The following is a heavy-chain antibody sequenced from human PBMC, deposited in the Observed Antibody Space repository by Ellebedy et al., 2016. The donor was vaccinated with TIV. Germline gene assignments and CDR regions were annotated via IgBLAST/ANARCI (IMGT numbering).Heavy chain of an antibody. D-gene: IGHD4-17*01. Sequence: GESLKISCAASGFSVNKNYMSWVRQAPGKGLEWVSLIYGGGSTYYADSVKGRFTISRDPSKNTLYLHMNSLRAEDTALYSCAGRGSGDYPYFDFWGQGTLVTVSS. J-gene: IGHJ4*02. CDR1: GFSVNKNY. CDR3: AGRGSGDYPYFDF. V-gene: IGHV3-66*01. CDR2: IYGGGST.